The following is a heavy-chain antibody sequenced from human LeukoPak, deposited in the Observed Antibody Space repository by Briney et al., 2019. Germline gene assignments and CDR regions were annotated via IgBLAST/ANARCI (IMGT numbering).Heavy chain of an antibody. D-gene: IGHD3-9*01. J-gene: IGHJ4*02. CDR3: ARDNGPGYDILTGYYRGFDY. Sequence: ASVKVSCKASGYTFTSYGISWVRQAPGQGLEWMGWISAYIGNTNYAQKLQGRVTMTTDTSTSTAYMELRSLRSDDTAVYYCARDNGPGYDILTGYYRGFDYWGQGTLVTVSS. CDR2: ISAYIGNT. CDR1: GYTFTSYG. V-gene: IGHV1-18*01.